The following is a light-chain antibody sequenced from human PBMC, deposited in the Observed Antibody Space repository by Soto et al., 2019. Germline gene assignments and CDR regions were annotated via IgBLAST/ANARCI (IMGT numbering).Light chain of an antibody. V-gene: IGKV3-15*01. CDR1: QSVGSN. CDR2: AAS. CDR3: QQYNQWSPIT. Sequence: EIVMTQSPGTLSALPGHSATLPCRASQSVGSNIAWYQQRPGQAPRLLIYAASTRAAGVPIRFSGSGSGTEITLTITSLQSDDFAVYYCQQYNQWSPITFGQGTRLE. J-gene: IGKJ5*01.